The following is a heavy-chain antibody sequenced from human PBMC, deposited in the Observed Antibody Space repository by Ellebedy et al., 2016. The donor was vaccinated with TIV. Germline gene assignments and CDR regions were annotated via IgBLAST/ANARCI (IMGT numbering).Heavy chain of an antibody. V-gene: IGHV3-74*01. CDR2: INTDGRTI. CDR3: ARAGSYRFDY. J-gene: IGHJ4*02. CDR1: GFTFSTYS. Sequence: PGGSLRLSCAASGFTFSTYSMNWVRQAPGKGLVWVSRINTDGRTIDYADSVKGRFTISRDNAKNTLYLQMNSLRLEDTGVYFCARAGSYRFDYWGQGSLVTVSS. D-gene: IGHD1-26*01.